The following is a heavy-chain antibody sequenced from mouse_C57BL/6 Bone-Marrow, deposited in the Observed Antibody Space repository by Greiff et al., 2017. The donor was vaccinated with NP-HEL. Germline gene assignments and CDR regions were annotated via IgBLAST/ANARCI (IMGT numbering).Heavy chain of an antibody. J-gene: IGHJ2*01. Sequence: VMLKQSGPGLVAPSQSLSITCTVSGFSLTSYAISWVRQPPGKGLEWLGVIWTGGGTNYNSALKSRLSISKDNSKSQVFLKMNSLQTDDTARYYCARLLTRAARGYFDYWGQGTTLTVSS. D-gene: IGHD3-1*01. CDR1: GFSLTSYA. V-gene: IGHV2-9-1*01. CDR2: IWTGGGT. CDR3: ARLLTRAARGYFDY.